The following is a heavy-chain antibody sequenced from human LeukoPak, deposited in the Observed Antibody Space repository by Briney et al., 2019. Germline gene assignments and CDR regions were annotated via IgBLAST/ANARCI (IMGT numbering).Heavy chain of an antibody. CDR1: GFTFSSYG. J-gene: IGHJ3*02. Sequence: PGRSLRLSCAASGFTFSSYGMHWVRQAPGKGLEWVTVISYEGRNIFYADSVTGRFIIFRDNSKNTLYLQMNSLRDEDTAVYYCAKDRSMTGNNDAFDIWGQGTMVTVSS. V-gene: IGHV3-30*18. D-gene: IGHD1-20*01. CDR3: AKDRSMTGNNDAFDI. CDR2: ISYEGRNI.